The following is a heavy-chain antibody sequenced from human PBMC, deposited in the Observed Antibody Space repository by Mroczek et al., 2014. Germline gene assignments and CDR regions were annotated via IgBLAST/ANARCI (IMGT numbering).Heavy chain of an antibody. CDR3: AREGVEYYYYYMDV. CDR2: IYYSGST. V-gene: IGHV4-59*01. D-gene: IGHD2-8*01. CDR1: GGSISSYY. J-gene: IGHJ6*03. Sequence: QVQLQESGPGLVKPSETLSLTCTVSGGSISSYYWSWIRQPPGKGLEWIGYIYYSGSTNYNPSLKSRVTISVDTSKNQFSLKLSSVTAADTAVYYCAREGVEYYYYYMDVWGKGTTVTVSS.